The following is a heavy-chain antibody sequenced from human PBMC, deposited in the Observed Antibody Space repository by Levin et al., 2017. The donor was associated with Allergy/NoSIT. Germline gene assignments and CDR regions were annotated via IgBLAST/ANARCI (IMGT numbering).Heavy chain of an antibody. CDR3: ATGPSGFDY. Sequence: PSETLSLTCNVSGGSIRGGSYSWGWIRQPPEKGLEWIGTISSGRSTYYNPSFNSRLTISLDTSKNLFSLKLDSLTAADTAVYSCATGPSGFDYWGQGTLVTVSS. CDR2: ISSGRST. D-gene: IGHD1-26*01. CDR1: GGSIRGGSYS. J-gene: IGHJ4*02. V-gene: IGHV4-39*01.